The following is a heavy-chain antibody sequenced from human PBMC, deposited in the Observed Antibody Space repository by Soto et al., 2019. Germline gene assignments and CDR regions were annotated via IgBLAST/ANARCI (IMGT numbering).Heavy chain of an antibody. CDR1: GYTXNGYY. CDR3: AREVYSSGYLVY. CDR2: INPNSGGT. J-gene: IGHJ4*02. V-gene: IGHV1-2*04. Sequence: SXKVSFKATGYTXNGYYRNLVRQAPGQGLEWIGWINPNSGGTNYAQKFQGWVTMTRDTYISTAYMEMSRLRSDDTAVYYCAREVYSSGYLVYWGQGTLATVSS. D-gene: IGHD6-19*01.